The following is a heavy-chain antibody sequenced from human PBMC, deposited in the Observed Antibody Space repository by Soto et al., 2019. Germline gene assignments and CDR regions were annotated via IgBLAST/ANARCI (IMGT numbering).Heavy chain of an antibody. CDR1: GYTLTELS. Sequence: QVQLVQSGAEVKKPGASVKVSCKVSGYTLTELSMHWVRQAPVKGLEWIGGFDPEAGETIYAQKFKGRVTMTNDKSTDKAYMELRSLRYEDTAVYYCANTRADGHLWGRNNWFDPWGQGTLVTVSS. CDR3: ANTRADGHLWGRNNWFDP. V-gene: IGHV1-24*01. D-gene: IGHD6-13*01. CDR2: FDPEAGET. J-gene: IGHJ5*02.